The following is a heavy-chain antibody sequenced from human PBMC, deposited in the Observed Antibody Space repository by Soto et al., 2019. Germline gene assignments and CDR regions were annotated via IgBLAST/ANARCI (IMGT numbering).Heavy chain of an antibody. V-gene: IGHV4-34*01. CDR2: INHSGST. D-gene: IGHD3-9*01. CDR3: ASGFGCYNAFDY. CDR1: GGSFRGYY. J-gene: IGHJ4*02. Sequence: QVQLQQWGAGLLKPSETLSLTCAVYGGSFRGYYWSWIRQPPGKGLEWIGEINHSGSTNYTPSLKSRVTISVDTTNTQYTLKLTSVIAADTAEDYCASGFGCYNAFDYWGQGTLVTVSS.